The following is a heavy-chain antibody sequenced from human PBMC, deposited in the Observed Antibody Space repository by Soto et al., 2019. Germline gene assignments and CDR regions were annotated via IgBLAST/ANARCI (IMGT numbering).Heavy chain of an antibody. J-gene: IGHJ6*02. D-gene: IGHD5-18*01. CDR1: GFTFSSYA. V-gene: IGHV3-30-3*01. CDR3: ARAVGGRAMGTIPTYYYYGMDV. CDR2: ISYDGSNK. Sequence: GGSLRLSCAASGFTFSSYAMHWVRQAPGKGLEWVAVISYDGSNKYYADSVKGRFTISRDNSKNTLYLQMNSLRAEDTAVYYCARAVGGRAMGTIPTYYYYGMDVWGQGTTVTVSS.